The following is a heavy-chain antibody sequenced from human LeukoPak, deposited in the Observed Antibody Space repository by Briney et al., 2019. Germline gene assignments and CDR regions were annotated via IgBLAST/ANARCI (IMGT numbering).Heavy chain of an antibody. Sequence: PRGSLRLSCTVSGFTVSSSSMSWVRQAPGKGLEWVSFIYSDNTHYSDSVKGRFTISRDNSKNTLYLQMNSLRAEDTAVYYCARRAGAYSHPYDYWGQGTLVTVSS. D-gene: IGHD4/OR15-4a*01. J-gene: IGHJ4*02. CDR2: IYSDNT. CDR1: GFTVSSSS. CDR3: ARRAGAYSHPYDY. V-gene: IGHV3-53*01.